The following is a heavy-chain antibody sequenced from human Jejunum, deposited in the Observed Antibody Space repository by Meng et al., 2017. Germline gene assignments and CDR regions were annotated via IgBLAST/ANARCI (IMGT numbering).Heavy chain of an antibody. Sequence: SETLSLTCTVSGGSLTNNYWIWIRQPPGKGLEWLGYIYYSGSTNYNPSLKSRVTMSVDTPKNQFSLKLSSVTAADTAMYYCARVVYRYGLGAFNIWGPGTMVTGSS. CDR3: ARVVYRYGLGAFNI. CDR1: GGSLTNNY. V-gene: IGHV4-59*01. D-gene: IGHD3-10*01. J-gene: IGHJ3*02. CDR2: IYYSGST.